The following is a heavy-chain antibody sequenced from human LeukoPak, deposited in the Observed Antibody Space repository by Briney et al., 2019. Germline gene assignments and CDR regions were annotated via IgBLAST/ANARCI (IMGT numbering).Heavy chain of an antibody. CDR1: GFTFSSYA. V-gene: IGHV3-23*01. CDR2: ISGSGGST. Sequence: GGSLRLSCAASGFTFSSYAMSWVRQAPGKGLEWVSAISGSGGSTYYADSVKGRFTISRDNSKNTLYLQMNNLRAEDTAVYYCAKDVGGYSGYGFDYWGQGTLVTVSS. CDR3: AKDVGGYSGYGFDY. J-gene: IGHJ4*02. D-gene: IGHD5-12*01.